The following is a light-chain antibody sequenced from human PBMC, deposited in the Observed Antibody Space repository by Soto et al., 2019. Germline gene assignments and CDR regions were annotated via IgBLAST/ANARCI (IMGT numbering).Light chain of an antibody. CDR2: GAS. CDR3: QQYGSSPFT. CDR1: QSVSSSY. Sequence: ESVLTQSPGTLSLSPGERATLSCRASQSVSSSYLAWYQQKPGQAPRLLIYGASSRATGVPDRFSGSGSGTEFAVTISRLEPEDVAVYYCQQYGSSPFTFGPGTKVDIK. J-gene: IGKJ3*01. V-gene: IGKV3-20*01.